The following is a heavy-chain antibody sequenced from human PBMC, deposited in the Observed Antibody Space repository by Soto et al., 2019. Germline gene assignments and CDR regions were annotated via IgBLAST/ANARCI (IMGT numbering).Heavy chain of an antibody. CDR3: ADYYASGTMTLDP. Sequence: GGSLRLSCAASGFTFSSYTMNWVRQAPGKGLEWVSTFVGSTGSTFYADSVKGRFTISRDDSKNTLYLQMNSLRAEDAAVYYCADYYASGTMTLDPWGPGTLVTVSS. V-gene: IGHV3-23*01. D-gene: IGHD3-10*01. CDR2: FVGSTGST. J-gene: IGHJ5*02. CDR1: GFTFSSYT.